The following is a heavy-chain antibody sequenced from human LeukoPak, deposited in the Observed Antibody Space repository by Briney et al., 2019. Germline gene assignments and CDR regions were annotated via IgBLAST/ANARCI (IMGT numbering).Heavy chain of an antibody. D-gene: IGHD6-6*01. CDR2: ISYSRST. Sequence: PSETLSLTCTVSGGSITSYYWSWIRQPPGKGLEWIGYISYSRSTNYNPSLKSRATMSLDTSKNQFSLNLNSVTAADTAVYYCARGERPGCDYWGQGTLVTVSS. J-gene: IGHJ4*02. CDR1: GGSITSYY. CDR3: ARGERPGCDY. V-gene: IGHV4-59*01.